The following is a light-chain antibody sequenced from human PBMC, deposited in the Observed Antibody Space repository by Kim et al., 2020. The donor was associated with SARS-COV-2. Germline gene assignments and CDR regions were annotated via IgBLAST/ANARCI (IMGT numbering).Light chain of an antibody. CDR2: EVS. J-gene: IGKJ5*01. Sequence: PALIYRKASKSLLHKDGRTYLYWYLQKPGQPPKLLIYEVSNRLSGVPDRFSGSGSGTDFTLKISRVEAEDVGVYYCMQSIRPPITFGQGTRLEIK. CDR3: MQSIRPPIT. V-gene: IGKV2D-29*01. CDR1: KSLLHKDGRTY.